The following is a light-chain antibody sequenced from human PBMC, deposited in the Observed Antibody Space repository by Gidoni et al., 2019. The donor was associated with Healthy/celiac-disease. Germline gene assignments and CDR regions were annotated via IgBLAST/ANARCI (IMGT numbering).Light chain of an antibody. Sequence: DIQMTQSPSSLSASVGDRVTLTCRASQSISSYLNWYQQKPVKAPKLLIYSASSLQGGVPSRFSGSGSGTDFTLTISSLQPEDFATYYCQQSYSTPLTFGGGTKVEIK. CDR2: SAS. J-gene: IGKJ4*01. V-gene: IGKV1-39*01. CDR3: QQSYSTPLT. CDR1: QSISSY.